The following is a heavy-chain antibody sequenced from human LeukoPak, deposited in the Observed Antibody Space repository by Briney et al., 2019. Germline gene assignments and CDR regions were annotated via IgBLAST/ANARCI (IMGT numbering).Heavy chain of an antibody. V-gene: IGHV3-23*01. CDR3: AKRDCSGGSCRTTTFDY. J-gene: IGHJ4*02. D-gene: IGHD2-15*01. Sequence: GASLRLSCAASGFTFSSYAMSWVRQAPGKGLEWVSAISSGGGSPYYADSVKGRFTISRDHSKNTLYLQMNSLRAEDTAVYYCAKRDCSGGSCRTTTFDYWGQGTLVTVSS. CDR1: GFTFSSYA. CDR2: ISSGGGSP.